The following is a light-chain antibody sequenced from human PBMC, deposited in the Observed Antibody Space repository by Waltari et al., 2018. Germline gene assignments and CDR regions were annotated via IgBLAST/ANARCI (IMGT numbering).Light chain of an antibody. Sequence: QSALTQPASVSGSPGQSITISCTGTSSDIGGFSHVSWYQQHPGKAPKLMIYDVSNRPSGVANRFSGSKSGNTASLTISGLQAEDEADYYCSSYTSSDTWVFGGGTKLTVL. CDR2: DVS. CDR1: SSDIGGFSH. CDR3: SSYTSSDTWV. V-gene: IGLV2-14*01. J-gene: IGLJ3*02.